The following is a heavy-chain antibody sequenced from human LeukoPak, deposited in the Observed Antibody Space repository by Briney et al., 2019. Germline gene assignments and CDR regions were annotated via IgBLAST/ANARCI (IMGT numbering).Heavy chain of an antibody. V-gene: IGHV4-39*07. CDR3: ARELAYCGGDCYVYFDY. CDR1: GDSVSSGDFY. Sequence: SETLSLTCTVSGDSVSSGDFYWAWIRQPPGKALEWIRSVYYAGSTYYNPSLTRRVSISVDTSRNHFSLNLKSVTAADTAIYYCARELAYCGGDCYVYFDYWGQGTLVPVSS. D-gene: IGHD2-21*02. J-gene: IGHJ4*02. CDR2: VYYAGST.